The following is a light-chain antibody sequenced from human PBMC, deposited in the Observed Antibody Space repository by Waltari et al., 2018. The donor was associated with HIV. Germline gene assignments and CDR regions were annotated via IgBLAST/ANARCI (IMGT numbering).Light chain of an antibody. CDR2: GAT. CDR1: QGIKQY. J-gene: IGKJ4*01. CDR3: QSYDGAPFA. V-gene: IGKV1-27*01. Sequence: DIQMTQSPASLSASLGDRVTITCRASQGIKQYLAWYHQRPGERPKVLVYGATILQMGDPSRFSASGSGTEFSLTISSLRTEGLGTYYCQSYDGAPFAFGGGT.